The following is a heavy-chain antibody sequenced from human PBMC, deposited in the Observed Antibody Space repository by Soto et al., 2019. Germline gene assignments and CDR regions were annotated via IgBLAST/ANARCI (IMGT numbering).Heavy chain of an antibody. CDR3: AREGVSSSWYNYYGMDV. J-gene: IGHJ6*02. CDR2: MYYSGYT. Sequence: SETLSLTCTVSGGSISSDYWSWIRQPPGKGLEWIGYMYYSGYTNYNPSLKSRVTISVDTSKNQFSLKLSSVTAADTAVYYCAREGVSSSWYNYYGMDVWGQGTTVTVSS. CDR1: GGSISSDY. V-gene: IGHV4-59*01. D-gene: IGHD6-13*01.